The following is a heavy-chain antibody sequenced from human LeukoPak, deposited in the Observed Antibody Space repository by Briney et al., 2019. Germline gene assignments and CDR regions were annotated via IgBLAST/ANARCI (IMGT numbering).Heavy chain of an antibody. D-gene: IGHD4-17*01. V-gene: IGHV3-11*01. CDR1: GFTFSDYY. CDR3: ARASGYGDYVGAFDI. Sequence: PGGSLRLSCAASGFTFSDYYMSWIRQAPGKGLEWVSYISSSGSTIYYADSVKGRFTISRDNAKNSLYLQMNSLRAEDTAVYYSARASGYGDYVGAFDIWGQGTMVTVSS. CDR2: ISSSGSTI. J-gene: IGHJ3*02.